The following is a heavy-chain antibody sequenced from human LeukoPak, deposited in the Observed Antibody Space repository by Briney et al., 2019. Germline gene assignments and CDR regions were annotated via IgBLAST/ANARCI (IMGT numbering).Heavy chain of an antibody. V-gene: IGHV4-59*01. CDR3: ARVVGSGSYYDY. CDR1: GGSISYYY. J-gene: IGHJ4*02. D-gene: IGHD3-10*01. CDR2: IYYSGST. Sequence: SETLSLTCTVSGGSISYYYWSWIRQPPGKGLEWIGYIYYSGSTNYNPSLKSRVTISVDTSKNQFSLKLSSVTAADTAVYYCARVVGSGSYYDYWGQGTLVTVSS.